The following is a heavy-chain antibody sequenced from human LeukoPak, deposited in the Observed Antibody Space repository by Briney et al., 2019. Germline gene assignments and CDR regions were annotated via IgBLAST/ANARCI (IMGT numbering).Heavy chain of an antibody. D-gene: IGHD6-6*01. Sequence: PSETLSLPCAVYGVSFSGYYWSWIRQPPGKGLEWIGEINHSGSTNYNPSLKSRVTISVDTSKNQFSLKLSSVTAADTAVYYCARGRQLVAHWGQGTLVTVSS. CDR3: ARGRQLVAH. CDR2: INHSGST. J-gene: IGHJ5*02. V-gene: IGHV4-34*01. CDR1: GVSFSGYY.